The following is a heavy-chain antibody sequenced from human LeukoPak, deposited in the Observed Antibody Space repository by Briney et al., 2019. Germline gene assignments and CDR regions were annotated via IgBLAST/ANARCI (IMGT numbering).Heavy chain of an antibody. Sequence: GSLRLSCAASGFTFSSYSMNWVRQAPGKGLEWVSSISSSSSYIYYADSVKGRFTISRDNAKNSLYLQMNSLRAEDTAVYYCARCGGDCYDAGDYWGQGTLVTVSS. V-gene: IGHV3-21*01. CDR1: GFTFSSYS. CDR2: ISSSSSYI. J-gene: IGHJ4*02. CDR3: ARCGGDCYDAGDY. D-gene: IGHD2-21*02.